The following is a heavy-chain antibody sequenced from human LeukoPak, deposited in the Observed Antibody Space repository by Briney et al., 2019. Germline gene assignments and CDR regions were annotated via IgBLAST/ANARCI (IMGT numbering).Heavy chain of an antibody. CDR1: GFSFSSYV. CDR2: ISGSGVSK. CDR3: AKATYYYGSGSYSGNRYYFEY. Sequence: GGSLRLSCAASGFSFSSYVMSWVRQAPGKGLEWVSAISGSGVSKYYAAPVKGRFTISRDNSKSTLYLQMHSLRAEDTAVYYCAKATYYYGSGSYSGNRYYFEYWGQGTLVTVSS. V-gene: IGHV3-23*01. J-gene: IGHJ4*02. D-gene: IGHD3-10*01.